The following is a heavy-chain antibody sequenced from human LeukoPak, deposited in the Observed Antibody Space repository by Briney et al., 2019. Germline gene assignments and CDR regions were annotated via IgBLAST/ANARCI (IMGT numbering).Heavy chain of an antibody. J-gene: IGHJ4*02. CDR1: SGSISSGSSY. D-gene: IGHD3-9*01. CDR3: ARGGDYDVLTGYHYYFDY. Sequence: PSETLSLTCSVSSGSISSGSSYWNWIRQPAGKGLEWIGHIYTSGSTHYNPSLKSRATISADTSKNQFSLNLSSVTAADTAVYLCARGGDYDVLTGYHYYFDYWGQGTLVTVSS. V-gene: IGHV4-61*09. CDR2: IYTSGST.